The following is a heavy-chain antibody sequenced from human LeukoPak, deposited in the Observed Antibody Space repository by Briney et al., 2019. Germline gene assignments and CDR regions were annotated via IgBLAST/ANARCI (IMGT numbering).Heavy chain of an antibody. CDR1: GLTFDDYA. Sequence: GRSLRLSCAASGLTFDDYAMHWVRQAPGKGLEWVSGISWNSGNIGYADSVKGRFTISRDNAKNSLYLQMNSLRAEDTAVYYCAELGITMIGGVWGKGTTVTISS. CDR2: ISWNSGNI. V-gene: IGHV3-9*01. J-gene: IGHJ6*04. CDR3: AELGITMIGGV. D-gene: IGHD3-10*02.